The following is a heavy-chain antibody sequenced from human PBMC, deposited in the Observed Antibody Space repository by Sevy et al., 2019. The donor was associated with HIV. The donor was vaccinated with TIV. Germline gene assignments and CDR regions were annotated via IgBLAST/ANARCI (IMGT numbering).Heavy chain of an antibody. V-gene: IGHV4-34*01. CDR1: GGSFSGYY. CDR3: AVTPYCSGGSCYAFDY. D-gene: IGHD2-15*01. J-gene: IGHJ4*02. CDR2: INHSGST. Sequence: SETLSLTCAVYGGSFSGYYWSWIRQPPGKGLEWIGEINHSGSTNYNQSLKSRVTISVDTSKNQFSLKLSSVTAADTAVYYCAVTPYCSGGSCYAFDYWGQGTLVTVSS.